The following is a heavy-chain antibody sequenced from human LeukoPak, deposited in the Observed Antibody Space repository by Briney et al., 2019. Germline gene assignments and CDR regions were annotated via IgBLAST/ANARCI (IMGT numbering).Heavy chain of an antibody. CDR2: IIPIFGTA. CDR3: ARALPLTIFGVVLDY. D-gene: IGHD3-3*01. V-gene: IGHV1-69*13. Sequence: ASVKVSCKASGGTFSSYAISWVRQAPGQGLEWMGGIIPIFGTANYAQKFQGRVTITADESTSTAYMELSSLRSEDTAVYYCARALPLTIFGVVLDYWGQGTLVTVSS. CDR1: GGTFSSYA. J-gene: IGHJ4*02.